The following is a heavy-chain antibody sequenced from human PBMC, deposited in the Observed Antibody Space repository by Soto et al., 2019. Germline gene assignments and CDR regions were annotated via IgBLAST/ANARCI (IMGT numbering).Heavy chain of an antibody. CDR3: AKTRVADSGYYFDH. D-gene: IGHD3-10*01. Sequence: QVQLVESGGGLVKPGGSLRLSCAASGFSFGDSYMSWIRQSAGKGLEWLSHISGGSSYTKYAESVKGRFTISRDNARRSLFLPVNGLRADDTAIYYCAKTRVADSGYYFDHWGQGTMVTVSS. CDR2: ISGGSSYT. J-gene: IGHJ4*02. V-gene: IGHV3-11*05. CDR1: GFSFGDSY.